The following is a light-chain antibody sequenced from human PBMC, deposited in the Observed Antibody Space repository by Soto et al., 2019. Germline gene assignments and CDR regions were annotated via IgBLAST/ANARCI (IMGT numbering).Light chain of an antibody. CDR3: QKSFTTPLN. V-gene: IGKV1-39*01. CDR1: QGIRND. J-gene: IGKJ4*01. Sequence: IQMTQSASSLSSSLGDIVTITCRAIQGIRNDLGWYQQKPGKAPNVLINVASTLRSGVPSRFSGSGSGTDFNLTINSLQPEDFATYFCQKSFTTPLNFGGGTKVDIK. CDR2: VAS.